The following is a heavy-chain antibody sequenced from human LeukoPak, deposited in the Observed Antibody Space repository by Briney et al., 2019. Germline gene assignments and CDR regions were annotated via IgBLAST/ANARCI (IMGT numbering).Heavy chain of an antibody. V-gene: IGHV3-7*01. CDR1: GFTLSSYW. J-gene: IGHJ4*02. CDR2: IKQDGSEK. CDR3: ARVLYSSGWNYFDY. Sequence: GGSLRLSCAASGFTLSSYWMSWVRQAPGKGLEWVANIKQDGSEKYYVDSVKGRFTISRDNAKNSLYLQMNSLRAEDTAVYYCARVLYSSGWNYFDYWGQGTLVTVSS. D-gene: IGHD6-19*01.